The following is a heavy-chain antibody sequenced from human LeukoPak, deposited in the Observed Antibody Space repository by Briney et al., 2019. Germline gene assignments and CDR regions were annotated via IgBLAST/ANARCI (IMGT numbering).Heavy chain of an antibody. J-gene: IGHJ4*02. CDR1: GFTFSSYG. Sequence: GGSLRLSCAASGFTFSSYGMHWVRQAPGKGLEWVAVIWYDGSNKYYADSVKGRFTISRDNSKNTLYLQMNSLRAEDTAVYYCARTMTTVTTPDYWGQGTLVTVSS. CDR2: IWYDGSNK. V-gene: IGHV3-33*01. D-gene: IGHD4-11*01. CDR3: ARTMTTVTTPDY.